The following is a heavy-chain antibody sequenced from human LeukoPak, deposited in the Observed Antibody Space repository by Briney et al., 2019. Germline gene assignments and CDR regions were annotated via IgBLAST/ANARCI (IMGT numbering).Heavy chain of an antibody. CDR2: IYHSGST. V-gene: IGHV4-38-2*02. CDR1: GYSISSGYY. D-gene: IGHD2-21*02. CDR3: ARGVVTAILPWFDP. Sequence: SETLSLTCTVSGYSISSGYYWGWIRQPPGKGLEWIGSIYHSGSTYYNPSLKSRVTISVDTSKNQFSLKLSSVTAADTAVYYCARGVVTAILPWFDPWGQGTLVTVSS. J-gene: IGHJ5*02.